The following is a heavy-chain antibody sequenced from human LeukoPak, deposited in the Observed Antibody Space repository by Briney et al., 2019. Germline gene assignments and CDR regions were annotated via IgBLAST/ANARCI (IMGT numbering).Heavy chain of an antibody. CDR1: GFTVSSNY. CDR2: IYSGGST. J-gene: IGHJ4*02. V-gene: IGHV3-53*01. Sequence: PGGSLRLSCAASGFTVSSNYMSWVRQAPGKGLEWVSVIYSGGSTYYADSVKGRFTISRDNSKNTLYLQMNSLRAEDTAVYYCAAPGYSSSWYEDYWGQGTLVTVSS. CDR3: AAPGYSSSWYEDY. D-gene: IGHD6-13*01.